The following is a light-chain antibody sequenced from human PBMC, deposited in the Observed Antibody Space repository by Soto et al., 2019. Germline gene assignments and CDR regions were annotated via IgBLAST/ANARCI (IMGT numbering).Light chain of an antibody. CDR2: GAF. Sequence: EVVLTQSPGTLSLSPGERATLSCRASQSITDRYLAWYQQKPGQAPRLLIYGAFYRLTGIPDRFIGSGSGTDFTLTISRLEPEDFAVYYCQQYDNLPRTFGQGTKVEIK. V-gene: IGKV3-20*01. CDR3: QQYDNLPRT. J-gene: IGKJ1*01. CDR1: QSITDRY.